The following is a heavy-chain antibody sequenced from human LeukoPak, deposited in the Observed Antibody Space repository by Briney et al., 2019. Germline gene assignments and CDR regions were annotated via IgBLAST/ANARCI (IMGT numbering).Heavy chain of an antibody. D-gene: IGHD5-18*01. CDR3: AKDRLPTVDLVFDY. CDR2: ISGSGGST. J-gene: IGHJ4*02. Sequence: QPGASLRLSCAASGFTFSSYAMSWVRQAPGKRLEWVSAISGSGGSTYHADSVKGRFTISRDNSKNTLYLQMNSLRAEDTAVYYCAKDRLPTVDLVFDYWGQGTLVTVSS. CDR1: GFTFSSYA. V-gene: IGHV3-23*01.